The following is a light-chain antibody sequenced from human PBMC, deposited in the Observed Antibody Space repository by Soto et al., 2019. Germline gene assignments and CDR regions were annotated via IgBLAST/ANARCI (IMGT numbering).Light chain of an antibody. J-gene: IGLJ2*01. CDR3: AAWDDSLVV. V-gene: IGLV1-47*01. Sequence: QSVLTQPPSASGTPGQTVTIPCSGSSSNIGSAYTYWYQNLPGTAPKLLIYRNNQRPSGVPDRFSASKSGTSASLAISGLRAEDDADYYCAAWDDSLVVLGGWTKLTVL. CDR1: SSNIGSAY. CDR2: RNN.